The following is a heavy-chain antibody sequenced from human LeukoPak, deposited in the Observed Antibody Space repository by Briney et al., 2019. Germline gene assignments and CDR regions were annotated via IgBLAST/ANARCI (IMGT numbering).Heavy chain of an antibody. D-gene: IGHD6-19*01. Sequence: SVKVSCKASGYTFTSYAISWVRQAPGQGLEWMGGIIPIFGTANYAQKFQGRVTITADESTSTAYMELSSLRSEDTAVYYCARSGRNGWYSDYFDYWGQGTLVTVSS. CDR2: IIPIFGTA. J-gene: IGHJ4*02. CDR3: ARSGRNGWYSDYFDY. V-gene: IGHV1-69*13. CDR1: GYTFTSYA.